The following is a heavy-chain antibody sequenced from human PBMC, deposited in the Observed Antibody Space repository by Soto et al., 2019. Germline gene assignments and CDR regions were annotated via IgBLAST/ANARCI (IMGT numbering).Heavy chain of an antibody. Sequence: AVGSLTLSSAASGFTFSGYGMHWVRQAPGKGLEWVAVISYDGSNKYYADSVKGRFTISRDNSKDTLYLQMNSLSAEVTAVYYCAKDMADYDSSERCGYWGPGALVTV. D-gene: IGHD3-22*01. V-gene: IGHV3-30*18. CDR3: AKDMADYDSSERCGY. CDR2: ISYDGSNK. J-gene: IGHJ4*02. CDR1: GFTFSGYG.